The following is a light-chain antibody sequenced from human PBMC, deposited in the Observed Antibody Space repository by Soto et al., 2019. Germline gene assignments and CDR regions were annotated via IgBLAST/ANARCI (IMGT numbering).Light chain of an antibody. CDR3: SYSAGSNNGYV. V-gene: IGLV2-8*01. Sequence: QSVLTQPPSASGSPGQSVTISCTGTSSDVGGYNYVSWYQQHPGKAPKLMIYEVSKRPSGVPDRFSGSKSGNTASLTVSGLQAEDEADYYCSYSAGSNNGYVFRTGTKVTGL. J-gene: IGLJ1*01. CDR2: EVS. CDR1: SSDVGGYNY.